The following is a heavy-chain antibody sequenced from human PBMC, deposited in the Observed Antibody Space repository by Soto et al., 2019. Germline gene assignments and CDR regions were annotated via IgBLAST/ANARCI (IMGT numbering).Heavy chain of an antibody. CDR1: GFTFSSYA. V-gene: IGHV3-23*01. D-gene: IGHD3-3*01. J-gene: IGHJ5*02. CDR3: ASDLSYDFWSGTNWFDP. CDR2: ISGSGGST. Sequence: GGSLRLSCAASGFTFSSYAMSWVRQAPGKGLEWVSAISGSGGSTYYADSVKGRFTISRDNSKNTLYLQMNSLRAEDTAVYYCASDLSYDFWSGTNWFDPWGQGTLVTVSS.